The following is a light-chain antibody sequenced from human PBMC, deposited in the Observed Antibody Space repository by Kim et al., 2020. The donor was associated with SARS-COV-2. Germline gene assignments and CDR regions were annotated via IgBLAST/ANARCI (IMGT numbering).Light chain of an antibody. CDR2: GAS. CDR1: QSVSSSY. Sequence: LSPGERATLSCRASQSVSSSYLAWYQQKPGQAPRLLIYGASSRATGIPDRFSGSGSGTDFTLIINRLEPEDFAVYYCQQYGSSPYTFGQGTKLEI. J-gene: IGKJ2*01. CDR3: QQYGSSPYT. V-gene: IGKV3-20*01.